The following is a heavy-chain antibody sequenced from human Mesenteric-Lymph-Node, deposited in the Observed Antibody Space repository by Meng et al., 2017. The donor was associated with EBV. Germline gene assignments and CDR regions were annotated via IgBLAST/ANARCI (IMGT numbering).Heavy chain of an antibody. CDR3: ARYSASSGYYND. CDR1: GGSSRSFPYY. V-gene: IGHV4-61*01. Sequence: QAPLLERAPGRVKPVDTLSLPVPCRGGSSRSFPYYWSWIRQPPGKGLEWIGYIYYSGSTNYNPSLKSRVTISVDTSKNQFSLKLSSVTAADTAVYYCARYSASSGYYNDWGQGTLVTVSS. D-gene: IGHD3-22*01. J-gene: IGHJ4*02. CDR2: IYYSGST.